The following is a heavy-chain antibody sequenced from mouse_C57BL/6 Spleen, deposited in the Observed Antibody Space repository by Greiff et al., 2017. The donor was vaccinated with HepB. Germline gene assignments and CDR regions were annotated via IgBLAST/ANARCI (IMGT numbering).Heavy chain of an antibody. CDR1: GFTFSSYA. D-gene: IGHD1-1*01. J-gene: IGHJ2*01. CDR2: ISDGGSYT. Sequence: EVMLVESGGGLVKPGGSLKLSCAASGFTFSSYAMSWVRQTPEKRLEGVATISDGGSYTYYPDNVKGRFTISRDNAKNNLYLQMSHLKSEDTAMYYCARRDYGSSHFDYWGQGTTRTVSS. CDR3: ARRDYGSSHFDY. V-gene: IGHV5-4*03.